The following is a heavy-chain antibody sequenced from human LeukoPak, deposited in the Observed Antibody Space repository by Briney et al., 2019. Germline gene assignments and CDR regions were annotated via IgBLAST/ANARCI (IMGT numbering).Heavy chain of an antibody. CDR2: INSDGSNT. V-gene: IGHV3-74*03. Sequence: GGSLRLSCAAPGLTFSSSWMYWVRQAPGKGLVWVSDINSDGSNTMYADSVRGRFTISRDNAKEMVHLQMNSLRAEDTAVYYCARAVSGWQAIDYWGQGTLVTVSS. D-gene: IGHD6-19*01. CDR1: GLTFSSSW. CDR3: ARAVSGWQAIDY. J-gene: IGHJ4*02.